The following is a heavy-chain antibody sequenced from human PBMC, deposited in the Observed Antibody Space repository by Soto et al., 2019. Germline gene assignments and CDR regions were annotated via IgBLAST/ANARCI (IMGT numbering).Heavy chain of an antibody. CDR2: VYHSGKT. CDR3: ARPRGTTPAVWYFEL. V-gene: IGHV4-59*08. CDR1: GDYISSHY. Sequence: QVQLQESGPGLVKPSETLSLTCTVSGDYISSHYWSWLRQPPGKGLEWIGSVYHSGKTDSKPSLKSRLTTSMDTSKNHTSLCLTSATAANTAVYYCARPRGTTPAVWYFELCGRGTLVTVSS. J-gene: IGHJ2*01. D-gene: IGHD2-2*01.